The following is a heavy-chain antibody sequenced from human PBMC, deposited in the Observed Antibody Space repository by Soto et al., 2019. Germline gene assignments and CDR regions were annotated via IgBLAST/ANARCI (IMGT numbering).Heavy chain of an antibody. CDR3: AKDRQDSRAYEAGMVPFDH. Sequence: PGGSLRLSCAASGFTFSSYWMSWVRQAPGKGLEWVANIKQDGSEKYYVDSVKGRFTISRDNAKNSLYLQMNSMRAEDTAVYYCAKDRQDSRAYEAGMVPFDHWGQGALVTVSS. V-gene: IGHV3-7*03. D-gene: IGHD2-8*01. CDR1: GFTFSSYW. J-gene: IGHJ4*02. CDR2: IKQDGSEK.